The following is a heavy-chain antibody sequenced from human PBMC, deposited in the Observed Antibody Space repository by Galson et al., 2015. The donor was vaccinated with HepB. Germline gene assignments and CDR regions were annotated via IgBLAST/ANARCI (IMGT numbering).Heavy chain of an antibody. Sequence: PALVKPTQTLTLTCTFSGFSLSTSGVGVGWIRQPPGKALEWLALLYWDDDTRYRPPLKSRLTITKDTSKNQVVLRMTNMDPVDTATYYCARFLGYCGSISCPKNSKGWYYMDVWGKGTTVTVSS. J-gene: IGHJ6*03. CDR2: LYWDDDT. V-gene: IGHV2-5*02. CDR3: ARFLGYCGSISCPKNSKGWYYMDV. CDR1: GFSLSTSGVG. D-gene: IGHD2-2*01.